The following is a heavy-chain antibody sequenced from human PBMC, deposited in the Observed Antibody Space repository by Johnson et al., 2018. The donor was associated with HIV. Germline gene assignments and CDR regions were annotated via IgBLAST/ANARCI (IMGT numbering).Heavy chain of an antibody. V-gene: IGHV3-53*01. CDR2: IYSGGST. Sequence: VQLVESGGGLIHPGGSLRLSCAASRFTVSSNYMSWVRQAPGRGLEWVSVIYSGGSTYYADSVKGRFTISRDNSKNSLYLQMNSLRAEDTALYYCAKDGGYGSGRWNAFDIWGQGTMVTVSS. CDR3: AKDGGYGSGRWNAFDI. CDR1: RFTVSSNY. D-gene: IGHD3-10*01. J-gene: IGHJ3*02.